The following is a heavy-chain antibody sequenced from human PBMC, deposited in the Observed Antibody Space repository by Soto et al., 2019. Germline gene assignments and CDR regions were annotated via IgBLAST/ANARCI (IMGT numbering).Heavy chain of an antibody. Sequence: QVQLVQSGAEVKKPGASVKVSCKASGYTFTSYGISWVRQAPGQGLEWMGWISAYNGNTNYAQKLQGRVTMTTDTSRSTAYMGRRSLRSEDRAVYYCARGGAECGGDCYLYSYYFDSWGQGTLVTVSS. J-gene: IGHJ4*02. V-gene: IGHV1-18*04. CDR2: ISAYNGNT. D-gene: IGHD2-21*02. CDR3: ARGGAECGGDCYLYSYYFDS. CDR1: GYTFTSYG.